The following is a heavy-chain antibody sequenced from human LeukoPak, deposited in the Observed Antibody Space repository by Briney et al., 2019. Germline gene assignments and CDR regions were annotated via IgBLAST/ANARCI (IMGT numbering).Heavy chain of an antibody. Sequence: PGGSLRLSCAASGFTFSSYAMNWVRQAPGKGLEWVSTISGSGGNTYYAGSVKGRFTVSRDNSKNSLYLQMNSLRAEDTAVYYCARDPGKVVPAAPQWEDYYYYYMDVWGKGTTVTVSS. D-gene: IGHD2-2*01. J-gene: IGHJ6*03. CDR2: ISGSGGNT. CDR3: ARDPGKVVPAAPQWEDYYYYYMDV. CDR1: GFTFSSYA. V-gene: IGHV3-23*01.